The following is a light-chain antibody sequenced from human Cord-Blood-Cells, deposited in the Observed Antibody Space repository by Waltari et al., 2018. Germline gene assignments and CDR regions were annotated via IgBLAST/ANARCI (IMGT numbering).Light chain of an antibody. Sequence: SYVLTQPPSVAVAPGKTARLTCGGNNIGSKSVPWYQQKPGQAPVLVIYYDSDRSSGIPERFSGSNSGNTATLTISRVEAGDEADYYCQVWDSSSDHNVVFGGGTKLTVL. CDR2: YDS. V-gene: IGLV3-21*04. CDR1: NIGSKS. J-gene: IGLJ2*01. CDR3: QVWDSSSDHNVV.